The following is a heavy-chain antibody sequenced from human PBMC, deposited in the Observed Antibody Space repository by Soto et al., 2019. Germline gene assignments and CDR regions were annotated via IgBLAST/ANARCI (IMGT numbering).Heavy chain of an antibody. CDR3: AKVEEMLYFDF. CDR1: GFTFSSYA. J-gene: IGHJ4*02. D-gene: IGHD1-1*01. V-gene: IGHV3-23*01. CDR2: ISGSGGST. Sequence: GGSLRLSCAASGFTFSSYAMSWVRQAPGKGLEWVSAISGSGGSTHYANSVKGRFTISRDNSKNTLYLQMNSLRAEDTAVYYCAKVEEMLYFDFWGQGTLVTVSS.